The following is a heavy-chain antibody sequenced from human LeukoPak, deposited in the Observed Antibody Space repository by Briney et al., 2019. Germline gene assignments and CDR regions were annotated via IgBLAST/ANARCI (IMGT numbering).Heavy chain of an antibody. V-gene: IGHV4-4*09. CDR3: AIHTNVDISSFMDV. CDR2: IYSSGNT. J-gene: IGHJ6*03. Sequence: SSETLSLTCTVSGDSFSAYYWSWIRQPPGRGLEWIGYIYSSGNTNYNPSLKSRVTISVGTSKKQHSLKLTSVTAADTAVYYCAIHTNVDISSFMDVWGKGTTVTVSS. D-gene: IGHD2-8*01. CDR1: GDSFSAYY.